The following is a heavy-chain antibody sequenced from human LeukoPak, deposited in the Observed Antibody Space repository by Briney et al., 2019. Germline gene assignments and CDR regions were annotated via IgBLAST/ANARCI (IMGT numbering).Heavy chain of an antibody. J-gene: IGHJ4*02. D-gene: IGHD6-6*01. CDR2: IYPGDSDT. CDR3: ARSVAARSLGFNY. CDR1: GYSLTSYW. V-gene: IGHV5-51*01. Sequence: GESLKISCKGSGYSLTSYWIGWVRQMPGKGLEWMGIIYPGDSDTRYSPSFQGQVTISADKSISTAYLQWSSLKASDTAMYYCARSVAARSLGFNYWGQGTLVTVSS.